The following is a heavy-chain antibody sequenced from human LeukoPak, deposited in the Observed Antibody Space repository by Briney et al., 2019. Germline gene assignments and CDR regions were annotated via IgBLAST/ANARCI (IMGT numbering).Heavy chain of an antibody. Sequence: PGGSLRLSCAASGFTFSSYWMSWVRQAPGKGLEWVANINQDGSEKYYVGSVKGRFTISRDNAKNSLYLQMNSLRAEDTAVYYCARDYEAGRDGYNGYYYYGMDVWGQGTTVTVS. V-gene: IGHV3-7*01. D-gene: IGHD5-24*01. CDR1: GFTFSSYW. CDR2: INQDGSEK. J-gene: IGHJ6*02. CDR3: ARDYEAGRDGYNGYYYYGMDV.